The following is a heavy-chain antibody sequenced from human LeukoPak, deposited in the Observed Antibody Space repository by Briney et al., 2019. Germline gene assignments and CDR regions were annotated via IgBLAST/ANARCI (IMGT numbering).Heavy chain of an antibody. CDR3: ARDVMVRGVSGLYYYYMDV. J-gene: IGHJ6*03. Sequence: ASVKVSCKASGYTFTSYGISWVRQAPGQGLEWMGWISAYNGNTNYAQKLQGRVTMTTDTSTSTAYMELRSLRSDDTAVYYCARDVMVRGVSGLYYYYMDVWGKGTTVTVSS. CDR1: GYTFTSYG. V-gene: IGHV1-18*01. CDR2: ISAYNGNT. D-gene: IGHD3-10*01.